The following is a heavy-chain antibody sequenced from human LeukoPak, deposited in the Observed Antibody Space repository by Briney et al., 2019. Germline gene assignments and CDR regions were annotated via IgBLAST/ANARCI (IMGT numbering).Heavy chain of an antibody. D-gene: IGHD6-13*01. CDR1: GGSISSYY. CDR3: ACRIAAAGPSLGAFDI. Sequence: SETLSLTCTVPGGSISSYYWSWIRQPPGKGLEWIGYIYYSGSTNYNPSLKSRVTISVDTSKNQFSLKLSSVTAADTAVYYCACRIAAAGPSLGAFDIWGQGTMVTVSS. J-gene: IGHJ3*02. CDR2: IYYSGST. V-gene: IGHV4-59*01.